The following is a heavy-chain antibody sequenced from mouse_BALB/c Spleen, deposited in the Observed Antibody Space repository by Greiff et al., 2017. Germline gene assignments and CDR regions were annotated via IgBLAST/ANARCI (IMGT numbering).Heavy chain of an antibody. CDR1: GYTFTDYN. Sequence: VQLQQSGPELVKPGASVKIPCKASGYTFTDYNMDWVKQSHGKSLEWIGDINPNNGGTIYNQKFKGKATLTVDKSSSTAYMELRSLTSEDTAVYYCARKGAYYRYDAMDYGGQGTSVTVSS. D-gene: IGHD2-14*01. J-gene: IGHJ4*01. CDR2: INPNNGGT. CDR3: ARKGAYYRYDAMDY. V-gene: IGHV1-18*01.